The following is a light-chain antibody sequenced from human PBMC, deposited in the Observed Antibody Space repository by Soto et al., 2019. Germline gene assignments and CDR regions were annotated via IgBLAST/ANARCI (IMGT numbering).Light chain of an antibody. CDR1: ILGDKD. Sequence: YELTQPPSVSVSPGQTANITCAGDILGDKDACWFQQKPGQSPVLVIYKDSQRPSGIPERISGSKSGNTATLTISGTQAMDEADYYCQAWDRSACVVFGGGTKLTVL. CDR2: KDS. CDR3: QAWDRSACVV. J-gene: IGLJ2*01. V-gene: IGLV3-1*01.